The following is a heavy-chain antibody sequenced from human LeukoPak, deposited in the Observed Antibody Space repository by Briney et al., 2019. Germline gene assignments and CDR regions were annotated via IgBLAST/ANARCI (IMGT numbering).Heavy chain of an antibody. CDR1: GGSFSGYY. D-gene: IGHD6-19*01. Sequence: SETLSLTCAVYGGSFSGYYWSWIRQPPGKGLEWIGEINHSGSTNYNPSLKSRVTMSVDTSKNQFSLKLSSVTAADTAVYYCARGGNSGWYLDRFDYWGQGTLVTVSS. V-gene: IGHV4-34*01. CDR3: ARGGNSGWYLDRFDY. CDR2: INHSGST. J-gene: IGHJ4*02.